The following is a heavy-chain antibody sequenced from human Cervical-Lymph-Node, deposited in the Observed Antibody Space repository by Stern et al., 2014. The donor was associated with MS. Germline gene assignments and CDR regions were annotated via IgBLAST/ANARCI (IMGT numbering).Heavy chain of an antibody. CDR2: INPSSGST. D-gene: IGHD6-19*01. V-gene: IGHV1-46*02. Sequence: QVQLVQSGAEVQKPGASVKVSCKASGYTFNSHYVHWVRQAPGQGLEWMGMINPSSGSTSYAQKFQGRVTMTRDTSTSTVYMELSSLRSEDTAVYYCAREVAGHRLGMMDVWGQGTTVTVSS. CDR3: AREVAGHRLGMMDV. CDR1: GYTFNSHY. J-gene: IGHJ6*02.